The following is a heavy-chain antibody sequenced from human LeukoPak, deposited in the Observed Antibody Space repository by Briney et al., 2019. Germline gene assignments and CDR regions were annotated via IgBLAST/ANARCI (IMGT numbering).Heavy chain of an antibody. Sequence: GGSLRLSCAASGFTFDDYGMSWVRQASGKGLEWVSGINWNGGSTGYADSVKGRFTISRDNAKNSLYLQMNSLRAEDTALYYCARKYYGSGSYTYYYYYYMDVWGKGTTVTVSS. D-gene: IGHD3-10*01. CDR2: INWNGGST. V-gene: IGHV3-20*04. CDR1: GFTFDDYG. J-gene: IGHJ6*03. CDR3: ARKYYGSGSYTYYYYYYMDV.